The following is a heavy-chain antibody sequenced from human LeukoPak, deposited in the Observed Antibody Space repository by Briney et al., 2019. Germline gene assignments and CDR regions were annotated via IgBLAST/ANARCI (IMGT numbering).Heavy chain of an antibody. V-gene: IGHV3-30*03. J-gene: IGHJ4*02. CDR2: ISYDGRNK. CDR1: GFTFSRYG. D-gene: IGHD6-19*01. CDR3: AFSPVPGNGIDN. Sequence: GGSLRLSCAASGFTFSRYGIHWVRQAPGKGLEWVAVISYDGRNKYFADSVRGRFTVSRDNSQNTLSLHMSSLRTEDTAVYYCAFSPVPGNGIDNWGQGTLVTVSS.